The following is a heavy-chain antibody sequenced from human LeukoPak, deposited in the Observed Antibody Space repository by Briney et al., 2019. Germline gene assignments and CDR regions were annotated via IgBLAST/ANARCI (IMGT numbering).Heavy chain of an antibody. CDR1: GYTFTSYG. CDR3: ARDRGGVDLEEYYFDMDV. CDR2: ISAYNGNT. J-gene: IGHJ6*03. D-gene: IGHD2-21*02. V-gene: IGHV1-18*01. Sequence: ASVKVSCKASGYTFTSYGISWVRQAPGQGREGRGWISAYNGNTNYAQKLQGIVTMTTDTSTSTAYMELRSLRSDDTALYYCARDRGGVDLEEYYFDMDVWGKGITVTVSS.